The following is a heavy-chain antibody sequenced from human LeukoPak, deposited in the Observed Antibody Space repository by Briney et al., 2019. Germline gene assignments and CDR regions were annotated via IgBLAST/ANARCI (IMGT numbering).Heavy chain of an antibody. CDR1: GFTFSNAW. Sequence: GGSLRLSCAASGFTFSNAWMSWVRQAPGKGLEWVVRIKSKTDGGTTDYAAPVKGRFTISRDDSKNTLYLQMNSLKTEDTAVYYCTSKRTVRGVILGDYWGQGTLVTVSS. CDR3: TSKRTVRGVILGDY. CDR2: IKSKTDGGTT. V-gene: IGHV3-15*01. J-gene: IGHJ4*02. D-gene: IGHD3-10*01.